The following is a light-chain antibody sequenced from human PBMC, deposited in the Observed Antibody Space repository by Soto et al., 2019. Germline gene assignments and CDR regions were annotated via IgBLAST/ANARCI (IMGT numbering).Light chain of an antibody. V-gene: IGLV2-14*01. J-gene: IGLJ2*01. CDR2: EVS. CDR3: ILYTSSSTLV. CDR1: SSDVGGYNY. Sequence: QSVLTQPASVSGSPGQSITISCTGTSSDVGGYNYVSWYQQHPGKAPKIMIYEVSNRPSGVSNRFSGSKPGSTASLTISGVQAEDEADYYCILYTSSSTLVFGGGTKLTV.